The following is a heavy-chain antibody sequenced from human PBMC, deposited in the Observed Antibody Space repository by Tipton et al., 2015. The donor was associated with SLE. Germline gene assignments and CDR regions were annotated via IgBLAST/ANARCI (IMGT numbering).Heavy chain of an antibody. J-gene: IGHJ4*02. CDR2: ISAYNGNT. Sequence: QSGAEVKKPGASVKVSCKASGYTFTSYGISWVRQAPGQGLEWMGWISAYNGNTNYAQKLQGRVTMTTDTSTSTAYMELRSLRSDDAAVYYCARDELDPFIVVVPAAPFDYWGQGTLVTVSS. V-gene: IGHV1-18*01. D-gene: IGHD2-2*01. CDR1: GYTFTSYG. CDR3: ARDELDPFIVVVPAAPFDY.